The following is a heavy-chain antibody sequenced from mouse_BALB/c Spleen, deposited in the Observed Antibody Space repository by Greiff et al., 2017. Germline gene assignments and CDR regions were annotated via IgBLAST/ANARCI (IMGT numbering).Heavy chain of an antibody. V-gene: IGHV1-4*02. Sequence: QVQLQQSAAELARPGASVKMSCKASGYTFTSYTMHWVKQRPGQGLEWIGYINPSSGYTEYNQKFKDKTTLTADKSSSTAYMQLSSLTSEDSAVYYCARRGNYDYFDYWGQGTTLTVSS. CDR3: ARRGNYDYFDY. CDR2: INPSSGYT. CDR1: GYTFTSYT. D-gene: IGHD2-1*01. J-gene: IGHJ2*01.